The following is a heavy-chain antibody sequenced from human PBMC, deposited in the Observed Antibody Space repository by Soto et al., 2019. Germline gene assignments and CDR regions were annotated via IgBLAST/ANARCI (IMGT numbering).Heavy chain of an antibody. J-gene: IGHJ6*02. CDR1: GYTFTSYG. D-gene: IGHD1-26*01. Sequence: ASVKVSCKASGYTFTSYGISWVRQAPGQGLEWMGWISAYNGNTNYAQKLQGRVTMTTDTSTSTAYMGLRSLRSDDTAVYYCARDLLVVGATDGMDVWGQGTTVTVSS. CDR3: ARDLLVVGATDGMDV. CDR2: ISAYNGNT. V-gene: IGHV1-18*01.